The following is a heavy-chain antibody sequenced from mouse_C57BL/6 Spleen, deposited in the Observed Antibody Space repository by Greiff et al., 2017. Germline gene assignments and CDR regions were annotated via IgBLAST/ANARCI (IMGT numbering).Heavy chain of an antibody. CDR3: ARDYYGSSSYYYAMDY. J-gene: IGHJ4*01. CDR1: GYAFSSYW. Sequence: VQGVESGAELVKPGASVKISCKASGYAFSSYWMNWVKQRPGKGLEWIGQIYPGDGDTNYNGKFKGKATLTADKSSSTAYMQLSSLTSEDSAVYFCARDYYGSSSYYYAMDYWGQGTSVTVSS. V-gene: IGHV1-80*01. CDR2: IYPGDGDT. D-gene: IGHD1-1*01.